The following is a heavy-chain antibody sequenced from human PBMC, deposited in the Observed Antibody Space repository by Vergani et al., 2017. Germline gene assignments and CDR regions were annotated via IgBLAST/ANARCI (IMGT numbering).Heavy chain of an antibody. CDR1: GFTLSNYD. CDR3: AKYLRDSTDGLPDS. J-gene: IGHJ4*02. Sequence: QVQLVESWGGVVQRGGSLRLSCATSGFTLSNYDMQWIRPGPGKGLEFVAFIQFDGSNQYYADSVKGRFTLSRDFSKNTLYLQMDSLRSEDTALYYCAKYLRDSTDGLPDSWGPGTLVIVSS. D-gene: IGHD2-21*02. CDR2: IQFDGSNQ. V-gene: IGHV3-30*02.